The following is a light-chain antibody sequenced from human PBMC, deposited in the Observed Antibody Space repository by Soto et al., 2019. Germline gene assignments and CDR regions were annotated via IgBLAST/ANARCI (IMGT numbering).Light chain of an antibody. CDR3: QHYNNWPFT. CDR2: GAS. Sequence: EIVLTQSPGTLSLSPGERATLSCRASQSVSSIYLAWYQQKPGQAPRLLIYGASARATGIPARFSGSGSGAEFTLTISSLQSEDFAVYYCQHYNNWPFTFGQGTKVDI. J-gene: IGKJ2*01. CDR1: QSVSSIY. V-gene: IGKV3-15*01.